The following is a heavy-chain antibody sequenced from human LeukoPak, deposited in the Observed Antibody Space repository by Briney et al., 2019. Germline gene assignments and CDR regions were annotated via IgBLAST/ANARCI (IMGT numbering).Heavy chain of an antibody. CDR1: GDNFRIYN. J-gene: IGHJ6*02. CDR2: ISAYNGNT. V-gene: IGHV1-18*04. Sequence: ASVKVSCKASGDNFRIYNVHWVRQAPGQGLEWMGWISAYNGNTNYAQKLQGRVTMTTDTSTSTAYMELRSLRSDDTAVYYCASGEAVTTLSYYYYGMDVWGQGTTVTVSS. D-gene: IGHD4-17*01. CDR3: ASGEAVTTLSYYYYGMDV.